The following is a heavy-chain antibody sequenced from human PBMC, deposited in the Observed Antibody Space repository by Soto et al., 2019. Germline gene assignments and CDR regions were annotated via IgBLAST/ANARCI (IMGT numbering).Heavy chain of an antibody. CDR1: GASISSGDYY. CDR3: ARVSSEYSSSSGYYYYYGMDV. CDR2: IYYSGST. D-gene: IGHD6-6*01. Sequence: SETLSLTCTVSGASISSGDYYWSWIRQPPGKGLEWIGYIYYSGSTYYNPSLKSRVTISVDTSKNQFSLKLSSVTAADTAVYYCARVSSEYSSSSGYYYYYGMDVWGQGTTVT. V-gene: IGHV4-30-4*01. J-gene: IGHJ6*02.